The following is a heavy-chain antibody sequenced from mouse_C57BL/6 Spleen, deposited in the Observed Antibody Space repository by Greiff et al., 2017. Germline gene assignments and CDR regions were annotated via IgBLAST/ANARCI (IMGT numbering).Heavy chain of an antibody. Sequence: EVQLQQSGAELVKPGASVKLSCTASGFNIKDYYMHWVKQRTEQGLEWIGRIDPEDGETEYAPKFQGKATITADTSSNTAYLQLSSLTSEDTAVYYCASTAQASFDYWGQGTTLTVSS. CDR1: GFNIKDYY. J-gene: IGHJ2*01. V-gene: IGHV14-2*01. D-gene: IGHD3-2*02. CDR2: IDPEDGET. CDR3: ASTAQASFDY.